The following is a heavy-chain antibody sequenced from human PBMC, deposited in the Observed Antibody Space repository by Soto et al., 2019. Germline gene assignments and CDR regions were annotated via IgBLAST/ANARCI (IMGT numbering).Heavy chain of an antibody. D-gene: IGHD4-17*01. Sequence: GGSLRLSCAASGFTFSSYWMSWVRQAPGKGLEWVANIKQDGSEKYYVDSVKGRFTISRDNAKNSLYLQMNSLRAEDTAVYYCAREPVTTAGDNYYYYYYMDVWGKGTTVTVSS. J-gene: IGHJ6*03. V-gene: IGHV3-7*01. CDR2: IKQDGSEK. CDR1: GFTFSSYW. CDR3: AREPVTTAGDNYYYYYYMDV.